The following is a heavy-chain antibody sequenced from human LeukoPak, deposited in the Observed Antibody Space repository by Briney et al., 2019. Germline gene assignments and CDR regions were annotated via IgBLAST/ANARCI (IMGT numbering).Heavy chain of an antibody. CDR2: IGST. V-gene: IGHV4-61*09. CDR3: ARHNTIFGVLVPLDY. J-gene: IGHJ4*02. D-gene: IGHD3-3*01. CDR1: GGSISSGSYY. Sequence: SETLSPTCTVSGGSISSGSYYWSWIRQPAGKGLEWVGHIGSTNYNPSLKSRVTISVDTSKNQFSLKLSSVTAADTAVYYCARHNTIFGVLVPLDYWGQGTLVTVSS.